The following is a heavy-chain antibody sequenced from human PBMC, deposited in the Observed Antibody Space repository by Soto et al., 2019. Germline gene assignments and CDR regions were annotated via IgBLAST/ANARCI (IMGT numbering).Heavy chain of an antibody. D-gene: IGHD1-26*01. J-gene: IGHJ5*02. Sequence: GSLRLSCAASGFTFSDSAIFWVRQGSGKGLEWVGRIRSKTNTYATAYAASLKGRFTVSRDDSKSTAYLQMNSLKTDDTAVYYCVRGWELLSGYFDPWGQGTLVTVSS. CDR1: GFTFSDSA. V-gene: IGHV3-73*01. CDR2: IRSKTNTYAT. CDR3: VRGWELLSGYFDP.